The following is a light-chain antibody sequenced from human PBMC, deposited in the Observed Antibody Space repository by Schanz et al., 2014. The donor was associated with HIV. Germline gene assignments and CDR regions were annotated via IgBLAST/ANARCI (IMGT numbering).Light chain of an antibody. J-gene: IGLJ3*02. V-gene: IGLV8-61*01. CDR2: NTN. CDR3: VLYVGSGISV. CDR1: SRSVSTEFS. Sequence: QTVVTQEPSFSVSPGGTVTLTFGLRSRSVSTEFSPSFSPTPPVQPPRTLIYNTNIRSFGVPYRFSGSIIGNKAALTITGAQADDESDYYCVLYVGSGISVFGGGTKLTVL.